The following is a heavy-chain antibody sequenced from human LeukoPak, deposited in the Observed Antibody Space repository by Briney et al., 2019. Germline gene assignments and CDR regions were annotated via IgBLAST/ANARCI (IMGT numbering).Heavy chain of an antibody. D-gene: IGHD3-10*01. V-gene: IGHV1-2*02. CDR3: ARERGVGYYGNWFDP. J-gene: IGHJ5*02. CDR2: INPNSGGT. Sequence: ASVKVSCKASGYTFTGYYMHWVRRAPGQGLEWMGWINPNSGGTNYAQKFQGRVTMTRDTSISTAYMELSRLRSDDTAVYYCARERGVGYYGNWFDPWGQGTLVTVSS. CDR1: GYTFTGYY.